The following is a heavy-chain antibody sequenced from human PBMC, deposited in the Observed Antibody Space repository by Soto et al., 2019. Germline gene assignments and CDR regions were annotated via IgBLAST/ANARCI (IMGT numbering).Heavy chain of an antibody. CDR1: GFTFSSYW. CDR2: IKQDGSEK. CDR3: ARDSSSSPYYYYYGIDV. Sequence: EVQLVESGGGLVQPGGSLRLSCAASGFTFSSYWMSWVRQAPGKGLEWVANIKQDGSEKYYVDSVKGRFTISRDNAKNSLYLQMNSLRAEDTAVYYCARDSSSSPYYYYYGIDVWGQGTTVTVSS. J-gene: IGHJ6*02. D-gene: IGHD6-6*01. V-gene: IGHV3-7*01.